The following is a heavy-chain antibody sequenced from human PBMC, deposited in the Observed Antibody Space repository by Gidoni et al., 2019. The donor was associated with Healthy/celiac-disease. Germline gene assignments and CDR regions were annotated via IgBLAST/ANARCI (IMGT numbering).Heavy chain of an antibody. D-gene: IGHD3-10*01. CDR1: GGSISSYY. V-gene: IGHV4-59*08. CDR3: ARLGGVRGMFVDY. J-gene: IGHJ4*02. Sequence: QVQLQESGPGLVKPSETLSLTCTVSGGSISSYYWSWIRQPPGKGLEWIGYIHYSGSTNYNPSLKRRVTISVDTSKNQFSLKLSSVTAADTAVYYCARLGGVRGMFVDYWGQGTLVTVSS. CDR2: IHYSGST.